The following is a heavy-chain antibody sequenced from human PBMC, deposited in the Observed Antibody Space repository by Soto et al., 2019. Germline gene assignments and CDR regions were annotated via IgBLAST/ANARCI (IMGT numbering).Heavy chain of an antibody. CDR3: ARSGDYDLYYYYYGMDV. Sequence: PSETLSLTCTVSGGPLSSGSYYWSWIRQSPGQGLEWIGYIYYSGTTKYNPSLKSRVSISVDTSKNQFSLKLSSVTAADTAVYYCARSGDYDLYYYYYGMDVWGQGTTVTVS. V-gene: IGHV4-61*01. CDR2: IYYSGTT. J-gene: IGHJ6*02. CDR1: GGPLSSGSYY. D-gene: IGHD4-17*01.